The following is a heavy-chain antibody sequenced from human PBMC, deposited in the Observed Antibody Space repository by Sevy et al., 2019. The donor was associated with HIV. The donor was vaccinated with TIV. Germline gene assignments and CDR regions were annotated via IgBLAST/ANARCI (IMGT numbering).Heavy chain of an antibody. CDR1: GGSINSDH. Sequence: SETLSLTCTVSGGSINSDHWNWIRQPPGKGLEWIGYVYYTGGTNYNPSLKNRVTISVDRTKNQFSLKLTSVTAADTAVYCWAGRNDFDSWGQGTMVTVSS. J-gene: IGHJ3*01. V-gene: IGHV4-59*08. CDR2: VYYTGGT. CDR3: AGRNDFDS.